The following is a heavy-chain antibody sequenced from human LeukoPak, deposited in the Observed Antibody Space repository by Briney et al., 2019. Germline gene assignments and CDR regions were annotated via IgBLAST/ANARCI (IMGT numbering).Heavy chain of an antibody. CDR2: ISTYNGNT. D-gene: IGHD5-12*01. V-gene: IGHV1-18*01. CDR3: ARGTTADIDY. CDR1: GYTFSTYG. J-gene: IGHJ4*02. Sequence: ASVKVSCKASGYTFSTYGISWVRQAPGQGLEWMGWISTYNGNTNYAQKLQGRVTMTTDTSTSTAYMELRSPRSDDTAVYYCARGTTADIDYWGQGTLVTVSS.